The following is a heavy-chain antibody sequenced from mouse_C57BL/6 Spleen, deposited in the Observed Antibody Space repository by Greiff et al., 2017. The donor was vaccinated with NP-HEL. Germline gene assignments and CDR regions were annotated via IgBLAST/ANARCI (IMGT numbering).Heavy chain of an antibody. Sequence: QVQLQQPGAELVKPGASVKLSCKASGYTFTSYWMQWVKQRPGQGLEWIGEIDPSDSYTNYNQKFKGKATLTVDTSSSTAYMQLSSLTSEDSAVYYCVADYDFDYWGQGTTLTVAS. CDR2: IDPSDSYT. V-gene: IGHV1-50*01. CDR1: GYTFTSYW. J-gene: IGHJ2*01. CDR3: VADYDFDY. D-gene: IGHD2-4*01.